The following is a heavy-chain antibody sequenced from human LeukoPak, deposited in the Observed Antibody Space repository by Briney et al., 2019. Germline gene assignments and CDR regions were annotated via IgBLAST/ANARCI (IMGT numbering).Heavy chain of an antibody. D-gene: IGHD3-9*01. CDR3: ARDRKDDILTGYPTDLGFDI. V-gene: IGHV4-59*01. J-gene: IGHJ3*02. Sequence: SETLSLTCTGSGGSISSYHWSWIRQPPGKGLEWIGYIYYSGSTNYNPSLKSRVTISVDTSKNQFSLKLSSVTAADTAVYYCARDRKDDILTGYPTDLGFDIWGQGTMVTVSS. CDR1: GGSISSYH. CDR2: IYYSGST.